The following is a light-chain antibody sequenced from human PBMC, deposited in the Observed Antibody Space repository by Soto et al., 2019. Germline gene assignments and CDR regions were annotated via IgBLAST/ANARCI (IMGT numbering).Light chain of an antibody. J-gene: IGKJ4*01. V-gene: IGKV1-5*03. Sequence: DIQMTQAPSTLSASVGDRVTITCRASQSSNSWLAWYQQKPWKAPKLLIYKASSLESGVPSRFSGSVSGKEFNLTISSLQSDDFATYYCQQYNTYVTFGGGNQVAIQ. CDR2: KAS. CDR3: QQYNTYVT. CDR1: QSSNSW.